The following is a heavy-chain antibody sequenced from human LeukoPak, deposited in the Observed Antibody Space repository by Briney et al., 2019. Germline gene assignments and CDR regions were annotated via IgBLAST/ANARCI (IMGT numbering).Heavy chain of an antibody. CDR2: IFPADSDT. CDR3: ARRRSGSGRPFDY. J-gene: IGHJ4*02. V-gene: IGHV5-51*01. D-gene: IGHD3-10*01. Sequence: GESLKISCKASGYSFTNYWIAWVRQLPGKVLEWMGSIFPADSDTRYSPSFQGQVTISADKSISTAYLQWSSLKASDTAMYYCARRRSGSGRPFDYWGQGTLVTVSS. CDR1: GYSFTNYW.